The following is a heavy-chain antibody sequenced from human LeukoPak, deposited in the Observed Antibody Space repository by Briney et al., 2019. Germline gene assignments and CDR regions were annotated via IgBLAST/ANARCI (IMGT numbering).Heavy chain of an antibody. V-gene: IGHV4-59*06. D-gene: IGHD3-22*01. J-gene: IGHJ4*02. CDR1: GGSISSYY. Sequence: SETLSLTCTVSGGSISSYYWSWIRQHPGKGLEWIGYIYYSGSTYYNPSLKSRVTISVDTSKNQFSLKLSSVTAADTAVYYCARLPGTQHYYDSSFDYWGQGTLVTVSS. CDR3: ARLPGTQHYYDSSFDY. CDR2: IYYSGST.